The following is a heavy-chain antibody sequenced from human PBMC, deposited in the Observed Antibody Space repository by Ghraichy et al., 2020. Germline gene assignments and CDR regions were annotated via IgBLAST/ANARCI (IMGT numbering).Heavy chain of an antibody. CDR1: GFTFSSYS. CDR2: ISSSSSTI. J-gene: IGHJ6*02. D-gene: IGHD2-2*01. CDR3: ARDRYCSSTSYSYGMDV. Sequence: GGSLRLSCAASGFTFSSYSMNWVRQAPGKGLEWVSYISSSSSTIYYADSVKGRFTISRDNAKNSLYLQMNSLRDEDTAVYYCARDRYCSSTSYSYGMDVWGQETTVTVSS. V-gene: IGHV3-48*02.